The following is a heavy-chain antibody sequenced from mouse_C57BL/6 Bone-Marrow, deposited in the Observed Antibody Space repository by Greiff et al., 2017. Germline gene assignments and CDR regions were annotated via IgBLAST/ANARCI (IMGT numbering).Heavy chain of an antibody. CDR3: AREDYYGSSYNFDY. CDR2: IDPSDSYT. CDR1: GYTFTSYW. V-gene: IGHV1-69*01. J-gene: IGHJ2*01. Sequence: QVQLQQPGAELVMPGASVKLSCKASGYTFTSYWMHWVKQRPGQGLEWIGEIDPSDSYTNYNQKLKGKSTLTVDKSSSTAYMQLSSLTSEDSAVYYCAREDYYGSSYNFDYWGQGTTLTVSS. D-gene: IGHD1-1*01.